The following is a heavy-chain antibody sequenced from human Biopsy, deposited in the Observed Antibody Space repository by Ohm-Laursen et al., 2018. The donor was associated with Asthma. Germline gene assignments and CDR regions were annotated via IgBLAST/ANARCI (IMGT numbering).Heavy chain of an antibody. CDR2: IYWIDDK. J-gene: IGHJ4*01. D-gene: IGHD3/OR15-3a*01. Sequence: TQTLTLTCTFSGFSLKIVAVGVGWIRQPPGKAPECLAVIYWIDDKYYSPSPRNRLTVSKDTSRNRVVLAMTNMEPRDTATYFCARAIRLEDFLTGSFTSYFDNWVLGTLVSVS. CDR1: GFSLKIVAVG. V-gene: IGHV2-5*01. CDR3: ARAIRLEDFLTGSFTSYFDN.